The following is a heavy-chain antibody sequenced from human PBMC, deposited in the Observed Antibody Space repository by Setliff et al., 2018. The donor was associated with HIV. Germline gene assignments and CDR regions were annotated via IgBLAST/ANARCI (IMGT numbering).Heavy chain of an antibody. CDR3: ARDHCSSSGCYEYSYYGMDV. CDR2: INPSDGST. CDR1: GYTFTSYY. V-gene: IGHV1-46*01. Sequence: RASVKVSCKASGYTFTSYYMHWVRQAPGQGLEWMGRINPSDGSTSYAQKFQGRVTMTRDTSISTAYMEVSRLRSDDTAVYYCARDHCSSSGCYEYSYYGMDVWGQGTTVTVSS. D-gene: IGHD2-2*01. J-gene: IGHJ6*02.